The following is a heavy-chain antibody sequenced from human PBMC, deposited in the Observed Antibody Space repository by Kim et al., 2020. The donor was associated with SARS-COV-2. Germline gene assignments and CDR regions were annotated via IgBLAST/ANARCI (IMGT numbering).Heavy chain of an antibody. Sequence: SQTLSLTCGISGDSVSSSGAAWNWIRQSPSRGLEWLGRTYYRSKWYNDYAVSVKSRITLNPDTSKNQISVQLNSVTPEDTAVYYCASWGMDVWGQGTTVSVSS. CDR1: GDSVSSSGAA. J-gene: IGHJ6*02. CDR2: TYYRSKWYN. V-gene: IGHV6-1*01. CDR3: ASWGMDV.